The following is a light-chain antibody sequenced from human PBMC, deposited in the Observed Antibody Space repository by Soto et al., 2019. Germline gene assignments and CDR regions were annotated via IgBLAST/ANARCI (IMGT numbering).Light chain of an antibody. J-gene: IGLJ2*01. CDR2: YDS. CDR1: NIGSKS. V-gene: IGLV3-21*04. Sequence: SYELTQPPSVSVAPGKTARITCGGNNIGSKSVHWYQQKPGQAPVLVIYYDSDRPSGIPERFSGSNSGNTATLTISRVEAGDEADYYCQVWDSSSDHTEVFGGGTKVTVL. CDR3: QVWDSSSDHTEV.